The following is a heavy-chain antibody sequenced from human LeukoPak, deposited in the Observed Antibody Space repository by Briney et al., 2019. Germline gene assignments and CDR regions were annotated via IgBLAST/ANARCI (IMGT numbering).Heavy chain of an antibody. D-gene: IGHD6-13*01. Sequence: AGGSLRLSCAASGFTFSSYSMNWVRQAPGKGLEWVSSISSSSSYIYYADSVKGRFTISRDNAKNSLYLQMSSLRAEDTAVYYCARDLIAAAGHYYFDYWGQGTLVTVSS. CDR3: ARDLIAAAGHYYFDY. CDR1: GFTFSSYS. J-gene: IGHJ4*02. CDR2: ISSSSSYI. V-gene: IGHV3-21*01.